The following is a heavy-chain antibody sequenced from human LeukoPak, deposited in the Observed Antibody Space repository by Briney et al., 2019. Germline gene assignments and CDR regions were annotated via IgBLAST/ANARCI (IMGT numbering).Heavy chain of an antibody. CDR1: GGSISSYY. D-gene: IGHD6-19*01. J-gene: IGHJ3*02. CDR2: IYYSGST. CDR3: AREGIAVADDAFDI. V-gene: IGHV4-59*01. Sequence: SETLSLTCTVSGGSISSYYWSWIRQPPGKGLEWIGYIYYSGSTNYNPSLKSRVTISVDTSKNQFSLKLSSVTAADTAVYYCAREGIAVADDAFDIWGQGTMVAVSS.